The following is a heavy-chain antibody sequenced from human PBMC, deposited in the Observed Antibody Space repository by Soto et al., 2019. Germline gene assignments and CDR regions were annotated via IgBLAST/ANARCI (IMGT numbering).Heavy chain of an antibody. CDR1: GGSFSGYY. CDR3: ATHGPCGGDCVPRFDP. J-gene: IGHJ5*02. D-gene: IGHD2-21*02. V-gene: IGHV4-34*01. CDR2: INHSGST. Sequence: SETLSLTCAVYGGSFSGYYWSWIRQPPGKGLEWIGEINHSGSTNYNPSLKSRVTISVDTSKNQFSLKLSSLRSEDTAVYYCATHGPCGGDCVPRFDPWGQGTPVTVYS.